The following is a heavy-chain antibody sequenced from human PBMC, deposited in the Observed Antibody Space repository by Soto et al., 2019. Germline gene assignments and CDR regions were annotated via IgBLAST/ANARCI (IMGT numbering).Heavy chain of an antibody. J-gene: IGHJ6*02. V-gene: IGHV1-69*13. CDR1: GGTLSRYA. D-gene: IGHD5-12*01. CDR2: IIPIFGTA. CDR3: ARDRLKQMATIRNSYYDYGMDV. Sequence: SVKVSCKASGGTLSRYAISWVRQAPGQGLAWMGGIIPIFGTANYAKKFQGRVTITADESTSTAYMELSSLRSEDTAVYYCARDRLKQMATIRNSYYDYGMDVWGQGTKGTVSS.